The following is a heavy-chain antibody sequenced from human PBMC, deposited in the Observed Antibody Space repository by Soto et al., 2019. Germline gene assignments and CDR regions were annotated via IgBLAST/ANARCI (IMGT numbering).Heavy chain of an antibody. Sequence: PGGSLRLSCAASGFTFSSYSMNWVRQAPGKGLEWVSYISSSSSTIYYADSVKGRFTISRDNAKNSLYLQMNSLRAEDTAVYYCARDQTTIDDSSGYYRYWYFDLWGRGTLVTVSS. CDR1: GFTFSSYS. D-gene: IGHD3-22*01. CDR3: ARDQTTIDDSSGYYRYWYFDL. V-gene: IGHV3-48*01. J-gene: IGHJ2*01. CDR2: ISSSSSTI.